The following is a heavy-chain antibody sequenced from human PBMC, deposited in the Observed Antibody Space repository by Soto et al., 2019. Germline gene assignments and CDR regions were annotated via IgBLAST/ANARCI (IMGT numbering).Heavy chain of an antibody. V-gene: IGHV4-31*03. CDR3: ARTPTIFGVANPDY. CDR2: IYYSGST. Sequence: QVQLQESGPGLVKPSQTLSLTCTVSGGSISSGGYYWSWIRQHPGKGLEWIGYIYYSGSTYYNPSLKGRVTISVDTSKNQFSLKLSSVTAADTAVYYCARTPTIFGVANPDYWGQGTLVTVSS. D-gene: IGHD3-3*01. J-gene: IGHJ4*02. CDR1: GGSISSGGYY.